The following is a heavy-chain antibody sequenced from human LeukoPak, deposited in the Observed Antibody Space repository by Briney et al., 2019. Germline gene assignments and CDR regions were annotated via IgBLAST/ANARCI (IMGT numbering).Heavy chain of an antibody. CDR1: GFTFSSYA. Sequence: RPGGSLRLSCAASGFTFSSYAMTWVRQAPGTGLEWVSAISGSGASTYYADSVKGRFTISRDNSKNTLYLQMNSLRAEDTAVYYCAREYSNYFDYWGQGTLVTVSS. V-gene: IGHV3-23*01. J-gene: IGHJ4*02. D-gene: IGHD4-11*01. CDR2: ISGSGAST. CDR3: AREYSNYFDY.